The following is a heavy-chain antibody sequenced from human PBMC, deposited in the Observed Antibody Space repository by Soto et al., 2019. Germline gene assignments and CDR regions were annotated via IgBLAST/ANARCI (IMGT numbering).Heavy chain of an antibody. Sequence: EVQLLESGGGLVQPGGSLRLSCVGSEFIFGNYALNWVRQAPGKGLEWVSTITRSGGRTYFADSVKGRFIISRDNSKNTVYLQMNRLRAEDTAVYYCAREYYGSGTYTGHGCWGRGTLVFVS. CDR3: AREYYGSGTYTGHGC. D-gene: IGHD3-10*01. J-gene: IGHJ4*02. CDR2: ITRSGGRT. V-gene: IGHV3-23*01. CDR1: EFIFGNYA.